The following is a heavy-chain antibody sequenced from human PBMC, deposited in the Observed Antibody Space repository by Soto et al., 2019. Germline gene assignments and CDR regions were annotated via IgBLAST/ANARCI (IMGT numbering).Heavy chain of an antibody. J-gene: IGHJ3*02. V-gene: IGHV4-59*01. CDR1: GGSISSYY. Sequence: SETLSLTCTVSGGSISSYYWSWIRQPPGKGLEWIGYIYYSGSTNYNPSLKSRVTISVDTSKNQFSLKLSSVTAADTAVYYCARGGGYSGYDRGGNAFDIWGQGTMVTVSS. CDR3: ARGGGYSGYDRGGNAFDI. CDR2: IYYSGST. D-gene: IGHD5-12*01.